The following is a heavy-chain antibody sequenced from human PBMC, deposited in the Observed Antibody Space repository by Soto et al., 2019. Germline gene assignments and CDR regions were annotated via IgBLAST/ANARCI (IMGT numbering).Heavy chain of an antibody. CDR3: ARGRYSISWLLGF. D-gene: IGHD6-13*01. CDR2: MDPNTGNT. V-gene: IGHV1-8*01. Sequence: ASVKVSCKASGYTFTSYDINWVRQATGQGLEWMGWMDPNTGNTGFAQKFQGRVTMSRNTSISTAYMELSSLRSEDTAVYYCARGRYSISWLLGFWGQGTLVTVSS. CDR1: GYTFTSYD. J-gene: IGHJ4*02.